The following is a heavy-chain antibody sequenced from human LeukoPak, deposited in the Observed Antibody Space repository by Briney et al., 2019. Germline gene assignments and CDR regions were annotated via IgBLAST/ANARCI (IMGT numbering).Heavy chain of an antibody. CDR2: INHSGST. CDR3: ARGRSRMDV. J-gene: IGHJ6*02. Sequence: SETLSLTCTVYGGSFSGYYWSWIRQPPGKGLEWIGEINHSGSTNYNPSLKSRVTISVDTSKNQFSLKLSSVTAADTAVYYCARGRSRMDVWGRGTTVTVSS. V-gene: IGHV4-34*01. CDR1: GGSFSGYY.